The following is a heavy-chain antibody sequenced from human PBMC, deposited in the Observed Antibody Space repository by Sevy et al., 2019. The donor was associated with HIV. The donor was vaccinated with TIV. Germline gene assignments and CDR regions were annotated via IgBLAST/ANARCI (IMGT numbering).Heavy chain of an antibody. CDR2: IYPGDSDT. D-gene: IGHD5-18*01. J-gene: IGHJ3*02. Sequence: GESLKISCKGSGYSFTSYWIGWVRQMPGKGLERMGIIYPGDSDTRYSPSFQGQVTISADKSISTAYLQWSSLKASDTAMYYCARHVPFDSYGTIDAFDIWGQGTMVTVSS. CDR1: GYSFTSYW. V-gene: IGHV5-51*01. CDR3: ARHVPFDSYGTIDAFDI.